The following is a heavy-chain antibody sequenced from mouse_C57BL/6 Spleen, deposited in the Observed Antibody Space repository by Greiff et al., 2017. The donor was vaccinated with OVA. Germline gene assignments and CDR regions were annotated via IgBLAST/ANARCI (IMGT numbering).Heavy chain of an antibody. J-gene: IGHJ2*01. Sequence: EVQGVESGPGMVKPSQSLSLTCTVTGYSITSGYDWHWIRHFPGNKLEWMGYISYSGSTNYNPSLKSRISITHDTSKNHFFLKLNSVTTEDTATYYCARGRNYYGPLDYWGQGTTLTVSS. CDR2: ISYSGST. V-gene: IGHV3-1*01. CDR3: ARGRNYYGPLDY. CDR1: GYSITSGYD. D-gene: IGHD1-1*01.